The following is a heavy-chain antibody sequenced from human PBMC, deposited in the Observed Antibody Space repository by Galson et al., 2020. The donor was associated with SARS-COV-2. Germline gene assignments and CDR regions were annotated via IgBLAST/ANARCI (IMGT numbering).Heavy chain of an antibody. CDR1: GFTFSIYS. J-gene: IGHJ4*02. Sequence: GGSLRLSCEVSGFTFSIYSMNWVRQAPGKGLEWLGYISSTTNTYYADSVQGRFIISRDNAKNSLFLEMNSLRDEDTAVYYCARDYPSFDLWGQGTLVTVSS. CDR3: ARDYPSFDL. CDR2: ISSTTNT. V-gene: IGHV3-48*02.